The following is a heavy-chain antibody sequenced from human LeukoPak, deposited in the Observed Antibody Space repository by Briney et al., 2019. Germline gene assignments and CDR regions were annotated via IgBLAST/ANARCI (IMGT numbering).Heavy chain of an antibody. CDR3: AKSLGYCSSTSCYTDSY. CDR1: GFTFSSYA. Sequence: PGGSLRLSCAASGFTFSSYAMSWVRQAPGKGLEWGSAISGSGGSTYYADSVKGRFTISRDNSKNTLYLQMNSLRAEDTAVYYCAKSLGYCSSTSCYTDSYWGQGTLVTVSS. J-gene: IGHJ4*02. V-gene: IGHV3-23*01. CDR2: ISGSGGST. D-gene: IGHD2-2*02.